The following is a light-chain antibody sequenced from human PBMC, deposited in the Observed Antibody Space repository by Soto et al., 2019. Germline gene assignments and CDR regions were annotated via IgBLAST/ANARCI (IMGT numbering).Light chain of an antibody. V-gene: IGLV2-14*01. CDR1: SSDVGGHNY. CDR3: SSYTSSSTLRV. CDR2: EVN. Sequence: QSALTQPASVSGSPGQSITISCTGTSSDVGGHNYVSWYQQHPGKAPKNMIYEVNNGPSGVSDRFSGSKSGNTASLTISGLQAEDEADYYCSSYTSSSTLRVFGGGTKLTVL. J-gene: IGLJ3*02.